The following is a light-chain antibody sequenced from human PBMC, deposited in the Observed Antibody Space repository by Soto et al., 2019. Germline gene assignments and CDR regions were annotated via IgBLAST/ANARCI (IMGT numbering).Light chain of an antibody. V-gene: IGKV3-20*01. CDR3: QQYSTSPIT. CDR1: QSSSSY. Sequence: ETVLTQSPGTLSLSPGERATLSCRASQSSSSYVTWYQQRPGQAPRLLIYAASRRATGIPDRFSGSGSGTDFTLTISRLEHEDFAVYYCQQYSTSPITFGQGTRLEIK. CDR2: AAS. J-gene: IGKJ5*01.